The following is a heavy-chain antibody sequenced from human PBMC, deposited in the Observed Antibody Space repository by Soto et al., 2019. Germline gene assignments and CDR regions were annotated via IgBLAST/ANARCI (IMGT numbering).Heavy chain of an antibody. CDR1: GYSFTSYW. V-gene: IGHV5-51*01. CDR2: IYPGDSDT. CDR3: ARHTDRPDRDGYNLPYNYYFDY. Sequence: PGESLKISCKGSGYSFTSYWIGWVRQMPGKGLEWMGIIYPGDSDTRYSPSFQGQVTISADKSISTAYLQWSSLKASDTAMYYCARHTDRPDRDGYNLPYNYYFDYWGQGTLVTVSS. J-gene: IGHJ4*02. D-gene: IGHD5-12*01.